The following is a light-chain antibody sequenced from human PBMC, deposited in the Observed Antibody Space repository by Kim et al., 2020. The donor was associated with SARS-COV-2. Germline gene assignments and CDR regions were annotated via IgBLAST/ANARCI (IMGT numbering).Light chain of an antibody. CDR1: QTIRRW. J-gene: IGKJ1*01. CDR2: EAS. Sequence: ASEGDRVTISCRTTQTIRRWLAWYQQKPGKAPKLLIYEASKLQSGVPSRFSGSESGTELTLTISSLQPEDFATYYCQQYDSYPWTFGQGTKVDIK. CDR3: QQYDSYPWT. V-gene: IGKV1-5*03.